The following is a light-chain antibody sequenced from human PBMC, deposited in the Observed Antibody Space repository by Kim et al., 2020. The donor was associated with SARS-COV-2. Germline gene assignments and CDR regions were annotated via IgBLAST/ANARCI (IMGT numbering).Light chain of an antibody. CDR2: ATS. Sequence: SASDGDRVTITCRASQGISNYLAWYQLKPGKIPRLLIYATSTLQSGVPSRFSGRGSGTDFTLTISSLQPEDVATYYCQKYNSAPNTFGQGTKLEI. V-gene: IGKV1-27*01. J-gene: IGKJ2*01. CDR3: QKYNSAPNT. CDR1: QGISNY.